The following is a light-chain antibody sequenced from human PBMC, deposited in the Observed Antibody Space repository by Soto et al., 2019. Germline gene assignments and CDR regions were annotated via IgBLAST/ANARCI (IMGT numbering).Light chain of an antibody. Sequence: VLTQSPCTLSLSQGERATLSCRASERIYSAYLGWYQQKPGQAPRLLIYGASSRATGIPARFSGSGSGTEFTLTISSLQSEDFAVYYCQQSRTFAQGTKVDIK. J-gene: IGKJ2*01. CDR1: ERIYSAY. V-gene: IGKV3-20*01. CDR3: QQSRT. CDR2: GAS.